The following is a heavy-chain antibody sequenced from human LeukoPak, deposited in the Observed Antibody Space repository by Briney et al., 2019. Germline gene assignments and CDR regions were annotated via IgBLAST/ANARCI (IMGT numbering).Heavy chain of an antibody. V-gene: IGHV3-23*01. Sequence: GGSLRLSCAASGLTFSAYAMSWVRQAPGKGLEWVSHFGGSGGTIYYADSVKGRFTISRGSSKNTLYLQMNNLRAEDTAVYYCARSDCGGDCHLLDYWGQGTLVTVSS. D-gene: IGHD2-21*02. CDR3: ARSDCGGDCHLLDY. CDR2: FGGSGGTI. J-gene: IGHJ4*02. CDR1: GLTFSAYA.